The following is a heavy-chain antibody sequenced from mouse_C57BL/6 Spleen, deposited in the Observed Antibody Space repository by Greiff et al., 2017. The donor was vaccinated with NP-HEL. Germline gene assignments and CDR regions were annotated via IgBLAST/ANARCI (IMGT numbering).Heavy chain of an antibody. Sequence: EVQLVESGGGLVKPGGSLKLSCAASGFTFSDYGMHWVRQAPEKGLEWVAYISSGSSTIYYADTVKGRFTISRDNATNTLFLQMTSLRSEDTAMYYCARGVPWYFDVWGTGTTVTVSS. CDR3: ARGVPWYFDV. V-gene: IGHV5-17*01. CDR2: ISSGSSTI. D-gene: IGHD5-1*01. CDR1: GFTFSDYG. J-gene: IGHJ1*03.